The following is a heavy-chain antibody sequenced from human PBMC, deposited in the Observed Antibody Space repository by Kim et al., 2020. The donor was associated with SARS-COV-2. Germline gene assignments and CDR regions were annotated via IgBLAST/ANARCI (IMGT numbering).Heavy chain of an antibody. Sequence: GGSLRLSCAASGFIFTSYGMHWVRQAPGKGLEWVAVVWFDGSNPYYADSVKGRFTISRDNSNNTLYLQMHSLRAEDTAIYYCAKGGRGGVTKDYFDYWG. J-gene: IGHJ4*01. CDR3: AKGGRGGVTKDYFDY. D-gene: IGHD3-16*01. CDR2: VWFDGSNP. CDR1: GFIFTSYG. V-gene: IGHV3-33*06.